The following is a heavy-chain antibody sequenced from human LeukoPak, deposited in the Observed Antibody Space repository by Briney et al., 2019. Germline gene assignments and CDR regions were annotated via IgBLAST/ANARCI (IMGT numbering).Heavy chain of an antibody. D-gene: IGHD3-16*01. CDR1: GGSISSSSYY. V-gene: IGHV4-39*07. CDR3: ARDLRLEYFDY. Sequence: SETLSLTCTVSGGSISSSSYYWGWIRQPPGKGLEWIGSIYYSGSTYYNPSLKSRVTISVDTSKNQFSLKLSSVTAADTAVYYCARDLRLEYFDYWGQGALVTVSS. J-gene: IGHJ4*02. CDR2: IYYSGST.